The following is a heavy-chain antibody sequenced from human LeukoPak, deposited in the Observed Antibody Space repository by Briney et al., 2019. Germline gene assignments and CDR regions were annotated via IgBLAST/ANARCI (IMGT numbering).Heavy chain of an antibody. CDR1: GCTFTGYY. CDR2: INTNTGNP. D-gene: IGHD3-9*01. Sequence: GASVKVSCKAPGCTFTGYYMHWVRQAPGQGLEWMGWINTNTGNPTYAQGFTGRFVFFLDTSVSTAYLQISSLKAEDTAVYYCARGDYILTGSYWGQGTLVTVSS. V-gene: IGHV7-4-1*02. J-gene: IGHJ4*02. CDR3: ARGDYILTGSY.